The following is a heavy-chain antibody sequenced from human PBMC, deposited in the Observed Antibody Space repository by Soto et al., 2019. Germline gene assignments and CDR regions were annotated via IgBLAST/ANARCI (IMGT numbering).Heavy chain of an antibody. CDR3: ARGLKGYYGSDY. D-gene: IGHD3-10*01. CDR2: ISTDGSST. V-gene: IGHV3-74*01. Sequence: EVQLVESGGGLGQPGGSLRLSCAASGFTFSSYWMHWVRQGPGKGLVWVSRISTDGSSTNYADSVKGRFAISRDNAKRTVYLQMTSRRAEDTAVYYCARGLKGYYGSDYWGQGTLVTVSS. J-gene: IGHJ4*02. CDR1: GFTFSSYW.